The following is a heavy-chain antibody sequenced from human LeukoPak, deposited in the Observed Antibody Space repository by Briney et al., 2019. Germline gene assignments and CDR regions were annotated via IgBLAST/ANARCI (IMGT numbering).Heavy chain of an antibody. CDR3: ARDWWELPPLCAFDI. Sequence: ASVKVSCKASGYTLTGYYMHWVRQAPGQGLEWMGWINPNSGGTNYAQKFQGRVTMTRDTSISTAYMELSRLRSDDTAVYYCARDWWELPPLCAFDIWGQGTMVTVSS. V-gene: IGHV1-2*02. D-gene: IGHD1-26*01. J-gene: IGHJ3*02. CDR1: GYTLTGYY. CDR2: INPNSGGT.